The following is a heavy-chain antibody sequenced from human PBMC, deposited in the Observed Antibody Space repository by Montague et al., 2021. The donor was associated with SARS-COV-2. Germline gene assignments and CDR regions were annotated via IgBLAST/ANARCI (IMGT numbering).Heavy chain of an antibody. D-gene: IGHD3-9*01. J-gene: IGHJ4*02. CDR1: GDSISTDNW. Sequence: SETLSLTCVVSGDSISTDNWWTWVRLPPGKGLEWVGGIYHTGSTKYKPSLKGRVSMSVGKSWNQFSLRLTSVTAADTAFYYCVRHPHYDGLNGPPDFWDQGTLATVSS. V-gene: IGHV4-4*02. CDR2: IYHTGST. CDR3: VRHPHYDGLNGPPDF.